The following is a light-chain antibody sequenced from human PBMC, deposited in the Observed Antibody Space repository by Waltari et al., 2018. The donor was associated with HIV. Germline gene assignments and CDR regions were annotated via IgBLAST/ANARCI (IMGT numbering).Light chain of an antibody. CDR2: GAS. Sequence: DIVMTQSPATLSVSPRERATLSCRASQSVSSNLAWYQQKPGQAPRLLIYGASTRATGIPARFSGSGSGTEFTLTISSLEPEDFAVYYCQQRSNWLTFGGGTKVEIK. J-gene: IGKJ4*01. CDR3: QQRSNWLT. V-gene: IGKV3-15*01. CDR1: QSVSSN.